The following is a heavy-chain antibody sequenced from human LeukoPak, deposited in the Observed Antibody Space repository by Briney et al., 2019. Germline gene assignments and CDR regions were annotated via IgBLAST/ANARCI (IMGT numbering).Heavy chain of an antibody. D-gene: IGHD2-15*01. J-gene: IGHJ2*01. Sequence: PGGSLRLSCAASGFTFSSYWMHWVRQAPGKGLVWVSRINSAGSSTSYAGSVKGRFTISRDNSKITLYLEMNSLRAEDTAVYYCARGRGVYGYWYFDLWGRGTLVTVSS. CDR2: INSAGSST. V-gene: IGHV3-74*01. CDR3: ARGRGVYGYWYFDL. CDR1: GFTFSSYW.